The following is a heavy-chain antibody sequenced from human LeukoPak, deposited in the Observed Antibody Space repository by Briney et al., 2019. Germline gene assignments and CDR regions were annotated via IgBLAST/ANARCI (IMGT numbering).Heavy chain of an antibody. V-gene: IGHV3-7*01. D-gene: IGHD3-10*01. CDR1: GFTFSSYW. Sequence: GGSLRLSCAASGFTFSSYWMSWVRQAPGKGLEWVANIKQDGSEKYYVDSAKGRFTISRDNAKNSLYLQMNSLRAEDTAVYYCARVMYYYGSGSFYFDYWGQGTLVTVSS. CDR2: IKQDGSEK. J-gene: IGHJ4*02. CDR3: ARVMYYYGSGSFYFDY.